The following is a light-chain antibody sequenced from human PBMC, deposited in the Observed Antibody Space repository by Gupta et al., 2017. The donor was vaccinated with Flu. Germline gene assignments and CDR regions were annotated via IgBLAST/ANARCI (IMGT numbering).Light chain of an antibody. CDR3: QQFEDWPRT. CDR1: HSISNN. Sequence: EILMTQSPATLSVSPGERASLSCRASHSISNNLAWYQQKPGQAPRLLIFGASTRANGVPARFHGSGSGTEFTLTISSLQSEDFADYYCQQFEDWPRTFGQGTRLEVK. J-gene: IGKJ1*01. CDR2: GAS. V-gene: IGKV3-15*01.